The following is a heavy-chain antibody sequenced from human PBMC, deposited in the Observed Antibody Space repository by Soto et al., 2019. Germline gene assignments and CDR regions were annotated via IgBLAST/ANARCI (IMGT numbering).Heavy chain of an antibody. J-gene: IGHJ5*02. CDR1: GGSISSGGYY. V-gene: IGHV4-31*03. Sequence: PSETLSLTCTVSGGSISSGGYYWSWIRQHPGKGLDWIGYIYYSGSTYYNPSLKSRVTISVDTSKNQFSLKLSSVTAADTAVYYCARATDIVVVPAAKLYNWFDPWGQGTLVTVSS. D-gene: IGHD2-2*01. CDR2: IYYSGST. CDR3: ARATDIVVVPAAKLYNWFDP.